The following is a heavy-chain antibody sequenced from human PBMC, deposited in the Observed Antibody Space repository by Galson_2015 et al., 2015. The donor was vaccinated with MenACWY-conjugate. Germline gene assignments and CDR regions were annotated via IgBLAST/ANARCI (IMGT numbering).Heavy chain of an antibody. J-gene: IGHJ3*02. D-gene: IGHD3-22*01. CDR2: IDPSDSYT. CDR1: GYSFTSYW. Sequence: QSGAEVKKPGEPLRISCKGSGYSFTSYWISWVRQMPGKGLEWMGRIDPSDSYTNYSQSFQGHVTISADKSISTAYLQWSSLKASDTAMYYCARGRYYDSSGYYRSLDAFDIWGQGTMVTVSS. CDR3: ARGRYYDSSGYYRSLDAFDI. V-gene: IGHV5-10-1*01.